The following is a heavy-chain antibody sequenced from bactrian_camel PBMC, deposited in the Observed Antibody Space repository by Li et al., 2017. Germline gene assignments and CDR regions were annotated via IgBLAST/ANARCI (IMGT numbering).Heavy chain of an antibody. CDR3: AASRTRWTYYPPLRTSDYNY. CDR1: GRTYMKWC. D-gene: IGHD1*01. J-gene: IGHJ4*01. Sequence: VQLVESGGGTVQAGGFLRLSCEASGRTYMKWCMGWFRQVSGQEREGVAGIDSDGRSRYADSVKGRFTISKDNAESTLYLQMNSLKPEDTAMYYCAASRTRWTYYPPLRTSDYNYWGQGTQVTVS. CDR2: IDSDGRS. V-gene: IGHV3S57*01.